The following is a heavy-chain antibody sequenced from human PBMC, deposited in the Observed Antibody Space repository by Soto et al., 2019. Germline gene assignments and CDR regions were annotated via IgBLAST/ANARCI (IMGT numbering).Heavy chain of an antibody. CDR1: GFTFGTYV. CDR3: AEAGGSSCRTDLFDS. CDR2: ISNSGRMT. Sequence: GGSLRLSCAASGFTFGTYVMAWVRRAPGKGREWVSGISNSGRMTYYADSVKGRFTISRDYSTNTVHLQMNGLRADDTAIYYCAEAGGSSCRTDLFDSWGQGTLVTVSS. J-gene: IGHJ4*02. V-gene: IGHV3-23*01.